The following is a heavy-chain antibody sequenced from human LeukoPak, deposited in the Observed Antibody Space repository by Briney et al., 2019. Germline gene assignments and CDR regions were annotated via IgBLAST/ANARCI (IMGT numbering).Heavy chain of an antibody. CDR3: ASGRQLGY. J-gene: IGHJ4*02. D-gene: IGHD6-13*01. CDR2: IKENGSEK. Sequence: GGSLRLSCAASGFSFSNYWMGWVRQAPGKGLEWVANIKENGSEKYYVDSVKGRFTISRDNARNSLYLQMNSLRAEDTAVYYCASGRQLGYWGQGTLVTVSS. V-gene: IGHV3-7*01. CDR1: GFSFSNYW.